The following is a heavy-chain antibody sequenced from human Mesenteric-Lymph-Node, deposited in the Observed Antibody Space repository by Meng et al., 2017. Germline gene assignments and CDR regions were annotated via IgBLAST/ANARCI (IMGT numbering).Heavy chain of an antibody. CDR1: GFIFSNYA. Sequence: GESLKISCAGSGFIFSNYAMNWVRQAPGKGLEWVIGISGVGCGTYYAASVKGQFTISRDNSNNTLYLQMNSLKPEDTALYYCARVNQQWHARVGYWGQGTLVTVSS. D-gene: IGHD6-19*01. J-gene: IGHJ4*02. CDR3: ARVNQQWHARVGY. V-gene: IGHV3-23*01. CDR2: ISGVGCGT.